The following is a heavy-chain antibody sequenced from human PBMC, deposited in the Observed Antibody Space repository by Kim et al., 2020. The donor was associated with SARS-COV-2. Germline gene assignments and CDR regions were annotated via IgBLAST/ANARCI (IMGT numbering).Heavy chain of an antibody. V-gene: IGHV3-33*01. CDR2: NK. J-gene: IGHJ4*02. CDR3: ARGGEQLVS. Sequence: NKFYADSVKGRLTISSDNSRNRVGLQLNTLRAEDTAVYYCARGGEQLVSWGQGTLVTVSS. D-gene: IGHD6-6*01.